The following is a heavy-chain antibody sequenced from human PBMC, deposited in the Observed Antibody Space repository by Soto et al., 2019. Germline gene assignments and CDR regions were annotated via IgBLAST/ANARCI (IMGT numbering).Heavy chain of an antibody. D-gene: IGHD3-16*01. CDR3: RGGDRRGFDF. J-gene: IGHJ4*02. V-gene: IGHV3-74*01. Sequence: EVQLVESGGGLVQPGESLRLSCAASGFTFNYFWMHWVRQAPGKGLVWVSRVHSDGTTTTYADSVKGRFTISRDNARNPVSLQMSSLRAEDTAIYYLRGGDRRGFDFWGQGTVVTVSS. CDR2: VHSDGTTT. CDR1: GFTFNYFW.